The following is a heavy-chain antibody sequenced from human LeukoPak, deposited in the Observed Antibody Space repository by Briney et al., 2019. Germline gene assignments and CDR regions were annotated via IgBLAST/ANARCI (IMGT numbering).Heavy chain of an antibody. CDR2: IYYSGST. Sequence: SETLSLTCTVSGASITNYYWSWIRQPPGKGLEWIGYIYYSGSTNYNPSLKSRVTISVDTSKNQFSLKLSSVTAADTAVYYCARECSSTSCSYYFDYWGQGTLVTVSS. D-gene: IGHD2-2*01. CDR1: GASITNYY. CDR3: ARECSSTSCSYYFDY. V-gene: IGHV4-59*01. J-gene: IGHJ4*02.